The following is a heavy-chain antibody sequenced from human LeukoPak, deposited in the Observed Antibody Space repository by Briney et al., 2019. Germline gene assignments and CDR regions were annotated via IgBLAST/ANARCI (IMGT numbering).Heavy chain of an antibody. Sequence: GGSLRLSCVASGFTFSSFSMNWVRQAPGKGLEWISYISASSSTMYYADSVKGRFTISRDNAKNSLSLQMNSLRAEDTAVYYCAKMVREFYTISYYFDYWGQGTLVTVSS. CDR2: ISASSSTM. J-gene: IGHJ4*02. V-gene: IGHV3-48*01. CDR1: GFTFSSFS. D-gene: IGHD2-8*01. CDR3: AKMVREFYTISYYFDY.